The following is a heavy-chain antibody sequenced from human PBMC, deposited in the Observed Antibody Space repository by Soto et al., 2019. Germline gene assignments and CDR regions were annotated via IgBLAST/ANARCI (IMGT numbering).Heavy chain of an antibody. V-gene: IGHV4-31*03. CDR3: ARVYRQSGYSSSWVFDY. CDR2: IYYSGST. J-gene: IGHJ4*02. Sequence: QVQLQESGPGLVKPSQTLSLTCTVSGGSISSGGYYCNWIRQHPGKGLEWIGYIYYSGSTYYNPSLRSRVTISADTSENQFSLKLRSVTSAATAVYFCARVYRQSGYSSSWVFDYWGQGNLVNVSS. D-gene: IGHD6-13*01. CDR1: GGSISSGGYY.